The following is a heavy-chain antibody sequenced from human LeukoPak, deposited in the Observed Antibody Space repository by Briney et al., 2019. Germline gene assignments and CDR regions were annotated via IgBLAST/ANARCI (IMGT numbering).Heavy chain of an antibody. CDR3: ARDARQLGDAFDI. D-gene: IGHD6-6*01. J-gene: IGHJ3*02. CDR2: IYSGGST. Sequence: GGSLRLSCAASGFTVSSNYMSWVRQAPGKGLEWVSVIYSGGSTYYADSVKGRFTISRDNSKNTLYLQMNSLRAEDTAVYYCARDARQLGDAFDIWGQGTMVTVSS. V-gene: IGHV3-53*01. CDR1: GFTVSSNY.